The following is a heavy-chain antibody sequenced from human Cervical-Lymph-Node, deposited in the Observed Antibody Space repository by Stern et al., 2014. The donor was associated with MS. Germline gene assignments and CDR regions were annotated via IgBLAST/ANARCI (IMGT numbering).Heavy chain of an antibody. CDR1: GGSFSSYA. V-gene: IGHV1-69*14. CDR2: IIPFIGTP. CDR3: AKGNLWSYFES. Sequence: QVQLVQSGAEVKKPGSSVKVACKASGGSFSSYAITWVRQAPGQGLEWMGAIIPFIGTPYYSEKFQGRVTLTADKSTTTAYMELSSLKSEDTAVYFCAKGNLWSYFESWGQGFLVTVSS. J-gene: IGHJ4*02. D-gene: IGHD2-8*02.